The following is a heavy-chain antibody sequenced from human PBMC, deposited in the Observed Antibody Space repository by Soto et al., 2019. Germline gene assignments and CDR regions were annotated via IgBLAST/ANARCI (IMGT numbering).Heavy chain of an antibody. CDR2: IYDSGST. D-gene: IGHD3-3*01. CDR3: ARAGVLRSPSFSEFIGSGHPYYFDY. J-gene: IGHJ4*02. CDR1: GGSISSYY. V-gene: IGHV4-59*12. Sequence: PSETLSLTCTVSGGSISSYYWSWIRQPPGKGLEWIGYIYDSGSTNYNPSLKSRVTISVDTSKNQFSLKLSSVTAADTAVYYCARAGVLRSPSFSEFIGSGHPYYFDYWGQGTLVTVSS.